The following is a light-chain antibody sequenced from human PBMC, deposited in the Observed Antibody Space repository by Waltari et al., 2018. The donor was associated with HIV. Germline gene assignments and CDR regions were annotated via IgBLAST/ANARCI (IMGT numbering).Light chain of an antibody. CDR2: DDS. J-gene: IGLJ2*01. Sequence: SYVLTQPPSVSVAPGKTARITCGGNKIGSKSVHWYQQKPGQARVLVMYDDSDRPSGIPERFSGSNSGNTATLTISRVEAGDEADFYCHVWDSRSVIFGGGTKLTVL. CDR1: KIGSKS. CDR3: HVWDSRSVI. V-gene: IGLV3-21*04.